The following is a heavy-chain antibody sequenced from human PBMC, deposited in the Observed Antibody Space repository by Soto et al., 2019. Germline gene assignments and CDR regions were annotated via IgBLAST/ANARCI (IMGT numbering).Heavy chain of an antibody. Sequence: GGSLRLSCAASGFTFSSYAMSWVRQAPGKGLEWVSAVSGNGDSTYYADSVEGRFTISRDNSKNTLYLQMTSLRAEDTAVYYCVIGEPRDYYFDYWGQGTLVTVSS. CDR1: GFTFSSYA. V-gene: IGHV3-23*01. J-gene: IGHJ4*02. CDR2: VSGNGDST. D-gene: IGHD3-10*01. CDR3: VIGEPRDYYFDY.